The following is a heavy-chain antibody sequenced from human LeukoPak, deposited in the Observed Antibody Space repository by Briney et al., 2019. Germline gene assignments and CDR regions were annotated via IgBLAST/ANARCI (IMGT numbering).Heavy chain of an antibody. Sequence: PGGSLRLSCAASGFNFIGYTMNWVRQAPGKGLEWVSSITSTGRYIFYADSLKGRFTISRDNAKNTLYLQMNSLRAEDTGVYYCAKDSTGGWPRGGLDYWGQGTPVTVSS. J-gene: IGHJ4*02. D-gene: IGHD3-16*01. CDR2: ITSTGRYI. CDR3: AKDSTGGWPRGGLDY. CDR1: GFNFIGYT. V-gene: IGHV3-21*04.